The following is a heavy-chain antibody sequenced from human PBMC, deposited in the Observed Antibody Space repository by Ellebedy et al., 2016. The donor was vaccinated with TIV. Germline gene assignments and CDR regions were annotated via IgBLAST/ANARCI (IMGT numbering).Heavy chain of an antibody. CDR3: ARDRVSGDYGDHEGPNWFDP. D-gene: IGHD4-17*01. CDR1: GGTFSSYA. CDR2: IIPIFGTA. J-gene: IGHJ5*02. V-gene: IGHV1-69*06. Sequence: SVKVSCXASGGTFSSYAISWVRQAPGQGLEWMGGIIPIFGTANYAQKFQGRVTITADKSTSTAYMELSSLRSEDTAVYYCARDRVSGDYGDHEGPNWFDPWGQGTLVTVSS.